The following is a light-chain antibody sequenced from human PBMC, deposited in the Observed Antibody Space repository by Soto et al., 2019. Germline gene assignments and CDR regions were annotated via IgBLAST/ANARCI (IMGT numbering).Light chain of an antibody. J-gene: IGKJ1*01. CDR1: QSVSSTY. CDR2: GAS. Sequence: EIVLTQSPGTLSLSPGDRATLSCRASQSVSSTYLAWYKQEPGQAPRRLIYGASSRATGIPDRFSGSGSGTDFTLTISRLEPEDFAVYYCQQYGSSPRTFGQGTKVEIK. CDR3: QQYGSSPRT. V-gene: IGKV3-20*01.